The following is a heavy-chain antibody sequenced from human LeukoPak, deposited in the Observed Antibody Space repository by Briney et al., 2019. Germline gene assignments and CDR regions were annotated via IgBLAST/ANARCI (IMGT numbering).Heavy chain of an antibody. Sequence: SETLSLTCAVYGGSFSGYYWSWIRQPPGKGLEWIGEINHSGSTNYNPSLKSRVTISVDTSKNQFSPKLSSVTAADTAVYYCARTSFDHHYGMDVWGQGTTVTVSS. CDR2: INHSGST. D-gene: IGHD3-9*01. CDR3: ARTSFDHHYGMDV. J-gene: IGHJ6*02. V-gene: IGHV4-34*01. CDR1: GGSFSGYY.